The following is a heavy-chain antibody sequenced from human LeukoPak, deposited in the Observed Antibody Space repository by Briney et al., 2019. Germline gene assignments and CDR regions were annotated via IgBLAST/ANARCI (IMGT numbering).Heavy chain of an antibody. J-gene: IGHJ3*02. V-gene: IGHV3-11*01. Sequence: KPGGSLRLSCAASGFTFSDYYMSWIRQAPGKGLEWVSYISSSGSTIYYADSVKGRFTISRDNAKNSLYLQMNSLRVEDTAVYYCARDFDRVSGTFDIWGQGTMVIVSS. CDR1: GFTFSDYY. CDR3: ARDFDRVSGTFDI. CDR2: ISSSGSTI. D-gene: IGHD6-13*01.